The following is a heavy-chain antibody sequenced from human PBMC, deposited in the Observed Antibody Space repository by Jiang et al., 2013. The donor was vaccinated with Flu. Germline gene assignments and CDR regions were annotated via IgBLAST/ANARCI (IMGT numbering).Heavy chain of an antibody. Sequence: PGLVKPSETLSLTCTVSSGSISSHYWSWIRQPPGKGLEWIGYIHNSGTTNYNPSLKSRVTISVDTSKNQFSLKLSSVTAADTAVYYCARHLWELRNWFDPWGQGTLVTVSS. J-gene: IGHJ5*02. CDR1: SGSISSHY. CDR2: IHNSGTT. CDR3: ARHLWELRNWFDP. V-gene: IGHV4-59*08. D-gene: IGHD1-26*01.